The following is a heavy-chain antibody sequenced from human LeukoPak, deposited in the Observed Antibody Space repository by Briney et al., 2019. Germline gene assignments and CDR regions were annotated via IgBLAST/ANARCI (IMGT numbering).Heavy chain of an antibody. CDR3: AKEGGRYGDMDV. CDR1: GYTFTSNK. J-gene: IGHJ6*03. Sequence: ASVKVSCKASGYTFTSNKVHWVRQAPGQGLEWMGIISPSSGSARQAQKFQGRVTMTRDMSTSTVHMELSSLRSEDTAVYYCAKEGGRYGDMDVWGKGTTVTVSS. V-gene: IGHV1-46*01. D-gene: IGHD1-26*01. CDR2: ISPSSGSA.